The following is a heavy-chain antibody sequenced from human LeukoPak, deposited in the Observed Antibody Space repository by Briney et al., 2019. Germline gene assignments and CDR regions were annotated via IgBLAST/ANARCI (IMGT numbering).Heavy chain of an antibody. CDR2: IYYSGST. V-gene: IGHV4-31*03. CDR3: ARRLTQYDCFDP. J-gene: IGHJ5*02. D-gene: IGHD2-2*01. Sequence: SQTLSLTCTVSGGSISSGGYYWSWIRQHPGKGLEWIGYIYYSGSTYYNPSLKSRVTISVDTSKNQFSLKLSSVTPEDTAVYYCARRLTQYDCFDPWGQGILVTVSS. CDR1: GGSISSGGYY.